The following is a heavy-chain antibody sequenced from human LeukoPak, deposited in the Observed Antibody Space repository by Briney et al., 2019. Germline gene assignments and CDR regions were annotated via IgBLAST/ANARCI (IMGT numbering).Heavy chain of an antibody. Sequence: PGGSLRLSCAASGFTFSSYAMSWVRQAPGKGLEWVSAISGSGGSTYYADSVKGRFTISRDNSKNTLYLQMNSLRAEDTAVYYCAKEAIEREYNWNYGDYWGQGTLVTVSS. J-gene: IGHJ4*02. D-gene: IGHD1-7*01. CDR1: GFTFSSYA. V-gene: IGHV3-23*01. CDR2: ISGSGGST. CDR3: AKEAIEREYNWNYGDY.